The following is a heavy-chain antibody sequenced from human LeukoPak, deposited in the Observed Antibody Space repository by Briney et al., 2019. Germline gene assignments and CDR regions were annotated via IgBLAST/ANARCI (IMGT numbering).Heavy chain of an antibody. CDR2: IYHSGST. Sequence: PSGTLSLTCAVSGGSISSSNWWSWVRPPPGKGLEWIGEIYHSGSTNYNPSLKSRVTISVDKSKHQFSLKLSSVTAADTAVYYCARDTYYYGSGSYWFDPWGQGTLVTVSS. CDR1: GGSISSSNW. J-gene: IGHJ5*02. CDR3: ARDTYYYGSGSYWFDP. D-gene: IGHD3-10*01. V-gene: IGHV4-4*02.